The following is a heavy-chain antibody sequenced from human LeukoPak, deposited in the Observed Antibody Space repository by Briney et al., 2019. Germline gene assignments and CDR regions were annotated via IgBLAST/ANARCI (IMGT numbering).Heavy chain of an antibody. Sequence: SETLSLTCTVSGGSISSYYWSWIRQPPGKGLEWIGYFYYSGSNNFNPSLKSRVTISGDTSKNQFSLKLSSVTAADTAIYYCARVPPAVGAFDIWGRGTMVTVSS. V-gene: IGHV4-59*01. CDR3: ARVPPAVGAFDI. D-gene: IGHD6-13*01. J-gene: IGHJ3*02. CDR1: GGSISSYY. CDR2: FYYSGSN.